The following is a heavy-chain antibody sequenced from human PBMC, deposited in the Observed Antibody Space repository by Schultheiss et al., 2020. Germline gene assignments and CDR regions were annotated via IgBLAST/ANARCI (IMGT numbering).Heavy chain of an antibody. Sequence: SETLSLTCTVSGGSISSYYWSWIRQPAGKGLEWIGRIYTSGSTYYNPSLKSRVTISVDTSKNQFSLKLTSVTAADTAVYYCARRGIAAVGTDFFDYWGQGTLVTVSS. D-gene: IGHD6-13*01. V-gene: IGHV4-4*07. CDR2: IYTSGST. J-gene: IGHJ4*02. CDR3: ARRGIAAVGTDFFDY. CDR1: GGSISSYY.